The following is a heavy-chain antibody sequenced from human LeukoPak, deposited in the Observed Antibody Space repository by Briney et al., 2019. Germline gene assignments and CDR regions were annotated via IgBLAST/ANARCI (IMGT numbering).Heavy chain of an antibody. CDR1: GYTFISYY. D-gene: IGHD3-22*01. V-gene: IGHV1-46*01. Sequence: ASVKVSCKASGYTFISYYIHWVRQAPGQGLEWTGIINPSGGSTSYAQKFQGRVTMTRDTSTSTVYMEVSSLRSEDTAVYYCARMDTSGYSEYFQHWGQGTLVTVSS. CDR2: INPSGGST. J-gene: IGHJ1*01. CDR3: ARMDTSGYSEYFQH.